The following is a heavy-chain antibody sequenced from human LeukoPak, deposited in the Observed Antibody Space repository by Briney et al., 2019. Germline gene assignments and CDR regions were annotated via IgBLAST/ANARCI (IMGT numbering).Heavy chain of an antibody. Sequence: GGFLRLSCAASGFTFNSYWMHWVRQAPGEGLVWVSRISSDWNTTSYADSVKGRFTISRDNAKNTLYLQMNSLRAEDTAVYCCAGSLPPLGAYTSYRAFDIWGQGTMVTVSS. D-gene: IGHD5-18*01. CDR2: ISSDWNTT. V-gene: IGHV3-74*01. CDR3: AGSLPPLGAYTSYRAFDI. J-gene: IGHJ3*02. CDR1: GFTFNSYW.